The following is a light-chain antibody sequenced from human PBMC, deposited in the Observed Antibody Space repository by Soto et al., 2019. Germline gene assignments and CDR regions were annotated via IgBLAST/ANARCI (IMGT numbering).Light chain of an antibody. V-gene: IGKV1-27*01. J-gene: IGKJ2*01. CDR2: AAS. Sequence: DFQMTQSPSSLSASVGDRVTITCRASQGISNYLAWYQQKPGKVPKLLIYAASSLQSGVPSRFIGSGSGTDFTLTISRLQPEDAATYYCQKYVDAPKTFGQGTKLEIK. CDR1: QGISNY. CDR3: QKYVDAPKT.